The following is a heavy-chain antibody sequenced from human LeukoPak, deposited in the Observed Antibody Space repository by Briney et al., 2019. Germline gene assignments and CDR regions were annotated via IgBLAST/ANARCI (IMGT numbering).Heavy chain of an antibody. J-gene: IGHJ3*02. CDR2: IYPGDSDT. Sequence: GESLQISCKGSGYSFTSYWIGWVRQMPGKGLEWMGIIYPGDSDTRYSPSFRGQVTISADKSISTAYLQWSSLKASDTAMYYCAGSYSSSRSRAFDIWGQGTMVTVSS. CDR3: AGSYSSSRSRAFDI. CDR1: GYSFTSYW. D-gene: IGHD6-13*01. V-gene: IGHV5-51*01.